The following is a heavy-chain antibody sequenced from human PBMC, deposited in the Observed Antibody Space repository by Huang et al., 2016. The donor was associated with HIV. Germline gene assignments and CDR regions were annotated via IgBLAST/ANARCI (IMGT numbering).Heavy chain of an antibody. Sequence: QVRLHQWGTGVLKPSETLSLKCAVYGGAFSGHYWTWIRQSPGKGLEWIGWIDHRGTTSSKPSLKSRLTLSVDTSKSQFYLNLTSVTATDTATYYCARPRMTEGNSDSTWSFFDSWGQGTLFIVSS. J-gene: IGHJ4*02. D-gene: IGHD3-9*01. CDR1: GGAFSGHY. CDR3: ARPRMTEGNSDSTWSFFDS. CDR2: IDHRGTT. V-gene: IGHV4-34*01.